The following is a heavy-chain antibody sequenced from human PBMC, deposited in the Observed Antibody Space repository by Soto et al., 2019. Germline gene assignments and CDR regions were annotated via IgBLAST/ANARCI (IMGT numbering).Heavy chain of an antibody. D-gene: IGHD1-20*01. J-gene: IGHJ4*02. CDR2: IYPGDSDT. CDR1: GYSFTNYW. Sequence: GESLKISCKGSGYSFTNYWIGWVRQMPGKGLEWMGIIYPGDSDTRCSPSFQGQVTISADTSINTAYLQWRSLKASDSAMYYCARSRITGSTWTFDYWGQETLVTVSS. V-gene: IGHV5-51*01. CDR3: ARSRITGSTWTFDY.